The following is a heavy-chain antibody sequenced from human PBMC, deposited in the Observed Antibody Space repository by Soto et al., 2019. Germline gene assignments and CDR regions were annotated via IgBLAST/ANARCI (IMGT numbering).Heavy chain of an antibody. CDR1: GGSISSYY. Sequence: QVQLQESGPGMVKPSETLSLTCTVSGGSISSYYWNWIRQSPGKGLEWIGYIYYSGSTNYNPSLTTRVTISVATSNKRCSLKLSSAPAADTAVYYCAGLGGWGRLSPIEYWGQGTPVTVST. V-gene: IGHV4-59*08. CDR3: AGLGGWGRLSPIEY. J-gene: IGHJ4*02. D-gene: IGHD3-16*01. CDR2: IYYSGST.